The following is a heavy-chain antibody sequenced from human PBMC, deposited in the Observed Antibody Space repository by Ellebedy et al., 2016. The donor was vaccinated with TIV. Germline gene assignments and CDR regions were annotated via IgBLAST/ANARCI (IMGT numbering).Heavy chain of an antibody. J-gene: IGHJ4*02. CDR2: INSDGSNT. CDR1: GFGFRYYW. D-gene: IGHD6-13*01. CDR3: ARAFSSLAAAED. V-gene: IGHV3-74*01. Sequence: PGGSLRLSCAASGFGFRYYWMHWVRQPPGKGLLWVSRINSDGSNTSYAESVKGRFTISKDNAKNTLYLHMNSLRAEDTAVYYCARAFSSLAAAEDWGQGTLVTVSS.